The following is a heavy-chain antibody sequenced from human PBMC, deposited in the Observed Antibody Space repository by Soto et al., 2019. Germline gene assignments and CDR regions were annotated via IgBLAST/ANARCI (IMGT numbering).Heavy chain of an antibody. Sequence: ASVKGSCKASGYTFTDHYLHWVRQAPGQGVEGMGWINPISGGTDYAQNIESRVTMTRDTSISTAYMEVSSLRSDDTAVYYCAREICYDDNIGYYPQPGYWGQGTLVTVSS. CDR3: AREICYDDNIGYYPQPGY. CDR2: INPISGGT. CDR1: GYTFTDHY. V-gene: IGHV1-2*02. D-gene: IGHD3-22*01. J-gene: IGHJ4*02.